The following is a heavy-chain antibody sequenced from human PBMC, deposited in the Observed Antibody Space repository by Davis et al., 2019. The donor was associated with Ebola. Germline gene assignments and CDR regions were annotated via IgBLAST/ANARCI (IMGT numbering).Heavy chain of an antibody. D-gene: IGHD3-22*01. CDR1: GFTFSSYW. CDR2: ISWNSGSI. CDR3: AKDIALRYYDSSGLGAFDI. Sequence: SLKISCAASGFTFSSYWMHWVRQAPGKGLEWVSGISWNSGSIGYADSVKGRFTISRDNAKNSLYLQMNSLRAEDTALYYCAKDIALRYYDSSGLGAFDIWGQGTMITVSS. V-gene: IGHV3-9*01. J-gene: IGHJ3*02.